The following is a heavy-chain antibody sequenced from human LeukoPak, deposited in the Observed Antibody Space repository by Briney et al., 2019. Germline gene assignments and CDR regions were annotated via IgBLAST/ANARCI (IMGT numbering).Heavy chain of an antibody. V-gene: IGHV1-46*01. CDR1: GYTFTGYY. CDR2: IYPSDGST. Sequence: ASVKVSCKASGYTFTGYYIHWVRQAPGQGLEWMGMIYPSDGSTSYAQKFQGRVTVTRDTSTSTVHMELSGLRSEDTAVYYCARDQEAFDYWGQETPVTVSS. CDR3: ARDQEAFDY. J-gene: IGHJ4*02.